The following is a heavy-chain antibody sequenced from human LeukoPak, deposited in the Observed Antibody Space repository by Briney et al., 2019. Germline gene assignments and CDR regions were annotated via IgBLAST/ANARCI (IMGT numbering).Heavy chain of an antibody. J-gene: IGHJ4*02. D-gene: IGHD1-26*01. CDR1: GGSFSGYY. CDR2: INHSGST. V-gene: IGHV4-34*01. CDR3: ARGQVVFGGSYYFDY. Sequence: SETLSLTCAVYGGSFSGYYWSWIRQPPGKGLEWIGEINHSGSTNYNPSLKSRVTISVDTSKNQFSLKLSSVTAADTAVYYCARGQVVFGGSYYFDYWGQGTLSPSPQ.